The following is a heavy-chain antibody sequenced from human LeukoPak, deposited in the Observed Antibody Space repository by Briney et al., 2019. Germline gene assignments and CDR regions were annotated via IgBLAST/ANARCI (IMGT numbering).Heavy chain of an antibody. CDR2: INPSGGST. V-gene: IGHV1-46*01. J-gene: IGHJ5*02. Sequence: ASVKVSCKASGYTFTRYYIHWVRQAPGQGLEWVGIINPSGGSTNHAQKFQGRVTMTRDTSTSTVYMELSSLRSEYTAIYYCARDPTNSRNWFDPWGQGTLVTVSS. CDR3: ARDPTNSRNWFDP. CDR1: GYTFTRYY. D-gene: IGHD4-23*01.